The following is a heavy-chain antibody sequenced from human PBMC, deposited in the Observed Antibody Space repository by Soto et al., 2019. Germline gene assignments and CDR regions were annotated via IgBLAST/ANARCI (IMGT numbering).Heavy chain of an antibody. CDR2: VNYNGIT. D-gene: IGHD2-2*01. CDR1: GGSVTSGSYY. CDR3: SRAPEYASYFDY. Sequence: SETLSLTCTVSGGSVTSGSYYWSWIRQPPGKGLEWIGFVNYNGITNYNPSLKSRISISRDTSKNQFTLKLGSVTAAYTPVSYCSRAPEYASYFDYWRQGTLVTVSS. V-gene: IGHV4-61*01. J-gene: IGHJ4*02.